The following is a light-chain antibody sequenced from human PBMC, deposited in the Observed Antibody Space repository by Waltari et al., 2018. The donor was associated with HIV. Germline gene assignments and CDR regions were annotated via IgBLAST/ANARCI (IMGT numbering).Light chain of an antibody. CDR1: RSNIGSND. V-gene: IGLV1-44*01. J-gene: IGLJ3*02. Sequence: QSVLPQPPSASGTPGQRVTISCSGSRSNIGSNDVNWYQQVPGTAPKFLMYSNNRRPSGIPDRFSGSKSGTSATLGITGLQTGDEADYYCGTWDSSLSVWVFGGGTNLTVV. CDR3: GTWDSSLSVWV. CDR2: SNN.